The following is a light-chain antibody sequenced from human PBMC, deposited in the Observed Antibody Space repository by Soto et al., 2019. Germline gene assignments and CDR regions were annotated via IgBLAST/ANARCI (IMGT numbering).Light chain of an antibody. CDR1: QSISTW. J-gene: IGKJ1*01. V-gene: IGKV1-5*03. Sequence: DIQMTQSPSTLSASVLDRVTITCRASQSISTWVAWYQQKPGKAPNLLIYKASILGSGVPSRFSGSGSGTEFTLTISNLQPDDFATYYCQQYNTFSRTFGQGTKVDI. CDR2: KAS. CDR3: QQYNTFSRT.